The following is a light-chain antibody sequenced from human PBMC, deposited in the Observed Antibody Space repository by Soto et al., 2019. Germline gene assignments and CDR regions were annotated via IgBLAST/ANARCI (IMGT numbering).Light chain of an antibody. J-gene: IGKJ1*01. CDR3: QQYNSYS. Sequence: DIQMTQSPSTLSASVGDRVTITCRASQSISSWLAWYQQKPGKAPKLLIYKASSLESGVPSRFSGSGSGTEFTLTISSLQPDVFATYYCQQYNSYSFGQGTKVEIE. V-gene: IGKV1-5*03. CDR2: KAS. CDR1: QSISSW.